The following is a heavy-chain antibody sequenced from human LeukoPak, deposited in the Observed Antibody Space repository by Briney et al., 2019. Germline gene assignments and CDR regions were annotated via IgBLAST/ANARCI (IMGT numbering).Heavy chain of an antibody. Sequence: GGSLRLSCAASGFTFSNYGMTWVRQAPGKGLEWVSVISGSGGTTYYADSVKGRFTITRDNARNTLFLQMNSLRAEDTAVYYCTKSRGVAGPYESWGQGTLVTVSS. V-gene: IGHV3-23*01. CDR3: TKSRGVAGPYES. CDR2: ISGSGGTT. CDR1: GFTFSNYG. D-gene: IGHD6-19*01. J-gene: IGHJ4*02.